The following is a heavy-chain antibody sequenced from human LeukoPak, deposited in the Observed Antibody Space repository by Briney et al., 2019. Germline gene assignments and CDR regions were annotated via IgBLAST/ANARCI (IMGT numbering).Heavy chain of an antibody. J-gene: IGHJ4*02. CDR2: ISSSSSYI. Sequence: GGSLRLSCAASGFTFSSYSMNWVRQAPGKGLEWVSSISSSSSYIHYADSVQGRFTISRDDAKNSLYLQMNSLRAEDTAVYYCVPVYYGSGSDWGQGTLVTVSS. V-gene: IGHV3-21*01. D-gene: IGHD3-10*01. CDR3: VPVYYGSGSD. CDR1: GFTFSSYS.